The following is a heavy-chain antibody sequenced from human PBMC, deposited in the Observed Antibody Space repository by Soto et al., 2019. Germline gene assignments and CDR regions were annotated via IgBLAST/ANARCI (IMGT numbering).Heavy chain of an antibody. CDR2: VHHSKGA. J-gene: IGHJ4*02. CDR3: AREGRYNLNS. D-gene: IGHD1-26*01. CDR1: DQSRSEEIR. V-gene: IGHV4-4*02. Sequence: SESLSLNGVVSDQSRSEEIRWSCVRQPPGKGLEWIGEVHHSKGALYNPSLTSRVTVSADVFSNKFFLEVRSVGTADTAVYYCAREGRYNLNSWGQGTPVTVSS.